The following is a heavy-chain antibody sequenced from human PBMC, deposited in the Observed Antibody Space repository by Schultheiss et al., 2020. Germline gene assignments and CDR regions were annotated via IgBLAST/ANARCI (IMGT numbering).Heavy chain of an antibody. CDR1: GFTFSDYY. CDR2: ISSSSSYI. CDR3: ARTVSGYDPLDY. V-gene: IGHV3-21*01. Sequence: GGSLRLSCAASGFTFSDYYMNWVRQAPGKGLEWVSSISSSSSYIYYADSLKGRFSISRDNAKNTLYLQMNSLRAEDTAVYYCARTVSGYDPLDYWGQGTLVTVSS. J-gene: IGHJ4*02. D-gene: IGHD5-12*01.